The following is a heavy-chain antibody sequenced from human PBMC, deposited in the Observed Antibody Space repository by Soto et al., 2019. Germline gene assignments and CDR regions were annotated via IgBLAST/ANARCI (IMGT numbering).Heavy chain of an antibody. CDR2: ISSSGSTI. CDR1: GFTFSSYE. CDR3: ARDREVVTAISYGMDV. D-gene: IGHD2-21*02. V-gene: IGHV3-48*03. J-gene: IGHJ6*02. Sequence: GGSLRLSCAASGFTFSSYEMNWVRQAPGKGLEWVSYISSSGSTIYYADSVKGRFTISRDNAKNSLYLQMNSLRAEDTAVYYCARDREVVTAISYGMDVWGQGTTVTAP.